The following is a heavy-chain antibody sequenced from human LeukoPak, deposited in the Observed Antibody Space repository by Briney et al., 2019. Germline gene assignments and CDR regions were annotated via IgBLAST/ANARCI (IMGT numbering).Heavy chain of an antibody. D-gene: IGHD6-19*01. Sequence: ASVKVSCKASGYTFTSYGISWVRQAPGQGLEWMGWISTYNGNTNYAQKFQGRVTITADKSTSTAYMELSSLRSEDTAVYYCARVLAVAGFDYWGQGTLVTVSS. CDR2: ISTYNGNT. J-gene: IGHJ4*02. V-gene: IGHV1-18*01. CDR3: ARVLAVAGFDY. CDR1: GYTFTSYG.